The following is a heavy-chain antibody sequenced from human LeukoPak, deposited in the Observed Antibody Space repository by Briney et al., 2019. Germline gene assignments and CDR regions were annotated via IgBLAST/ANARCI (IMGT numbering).Heavy chain of an antibody. CDR3: AKDIRRGYCSGGSCSYYFDY. D-gene: IGHD2-15*01. CDR1: GFTFDDYT. CDR2: ISWDGGST. V-gene: IGHV3-43*01. J-gene: IGHJ4*02. Sequence: PGGSLRLSCAASGFTFDDYTMHWVRHAPGKGLEWVSLISWDGGSTYYADSVKGRFTISRDNSKNSLYLQMNSLRTEDTALYYCAKDIRRGYCSGGSCSYYFDYWGQGTLVTVSS.